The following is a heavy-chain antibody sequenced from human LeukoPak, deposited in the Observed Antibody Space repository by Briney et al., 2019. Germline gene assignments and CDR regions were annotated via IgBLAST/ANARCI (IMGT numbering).Heavy chain of an antibody. V-gene: IGHV3-23*01. CDR3: AKVDSGNYYYFDY. Sequence: GRSLRLSCAASGFTFSSYGMHWVRQAPGKGLEWVSVISGSDNSTYYADSVKGRFTISRDNSKNTLYMQMNSLRVEDTAIYYCAKVDSGNYYYFDYWGQGTLVTVSS. CDR2: ISGSDNST. J-gene: IGHJ4*02. CDR1: GFTFSSYG. D-gene: IGHD1-26*01.